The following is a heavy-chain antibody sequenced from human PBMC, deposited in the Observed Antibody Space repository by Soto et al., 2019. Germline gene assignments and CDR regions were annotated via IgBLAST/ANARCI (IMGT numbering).Heavy chain of an antibody. CDR2: IYSGGYT. V-gene: IGHV3-53*01. CDR1: GFTVSNNY. Sequence: EVQLVESGGGLIQPGGSLRLSCAVSGFTVSNNYMSWVRQAPGKGLEGVSVIYSGGYTAYGDSVKGRFTISRDNSKNTLDPQINNLAADATALYYWGTNPGGGGYWGQGTLVTVSS. J-gene: IGHJ4*02. D-gene: IGHD3-10*01. CDR3: GTNPGGGGY.